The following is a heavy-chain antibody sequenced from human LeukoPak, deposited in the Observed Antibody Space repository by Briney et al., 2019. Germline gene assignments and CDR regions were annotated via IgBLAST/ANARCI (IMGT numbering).Heavy chain of an antibody. J-gene: IGHJ4*02. D-gene: IGHD3-22*01. CDR2: ISWNSGSI. V-gene: IGHV3-9*01. CDR1: GFTFSSYG. Sequence: GGSLRLSCAASGFTFSSYGMHWVRQAPGKGLEWVSRISWNSGSIAYADSVKGRFTISRDNAKNSLYLQMNSLRAEDTALYYCAKAFYYDSSPALDHWGQGTLVTVSS. CDR3: AKAFYYDSSPALDH.